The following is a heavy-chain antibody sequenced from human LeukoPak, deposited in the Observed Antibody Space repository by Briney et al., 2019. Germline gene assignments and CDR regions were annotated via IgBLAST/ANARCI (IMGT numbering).Heavy chain of an antibody. D-gene: IGHD2-2*01. Sequence: ASVRVSCKASGYTFTAYYMHWVRQAPGQGLEGMGWINPNSGDTNYAQKFHDRVTMTRDTSIRTVYMELSRLRSDDTAVYFCARDRIGDCGATSCYLAYWGQGSLVTVSS. CDR2: INPNSGDT. J-gene: IGHJ4*02. CDR3: ARDRIGDCGATSCYLAY. V-gene: IGHV1-2*02. CDR1: GYTFTAYY.